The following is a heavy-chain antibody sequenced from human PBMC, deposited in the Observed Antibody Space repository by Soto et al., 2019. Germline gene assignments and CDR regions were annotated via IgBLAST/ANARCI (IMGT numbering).Heavy chain of an antibody. CDR2: IYYSGST. D-gene: IGHD3-9*01. CDR3: ARQHGDVLRYFDWLFDFDY. J-gene: IGHJ4*02. V-gene: IGHV4-39*01. CDR1: GGSISSSSYY. Sequence: QLQLQESGPGLVKPSETLSLTCTVSGGSISSSSYYWGWIRQPPGKGLEWIGGIYYSGSTYYNPSLKSRVTISVNTSNNLFSLKLSSVTAADTAVYYCARQHGDVLRYFDWLFDFDYWGQGTLVTVSS.